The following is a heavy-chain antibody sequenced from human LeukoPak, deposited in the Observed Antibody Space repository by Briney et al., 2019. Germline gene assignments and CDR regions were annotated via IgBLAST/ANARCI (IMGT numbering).Heavy chain of an antibody. CDR3: AKDLVTGSLDY. V-gene: IGHV3-23*01. CDR2: ISGSGGST. Sequence: GGSLRLSCVVSGFTFSTFTMNWVRQAPGKGLEWVSSISGSGGSTYYADSVKGRFTISRDNSKNTLYLQMNSLRAEDTAVYYCAKDLVTGSLDYWGQGTLVTVSS. J-gene: IGHJ4*02. D-gene: IGHD3-10*01. CDR1: GFTFSTFT.